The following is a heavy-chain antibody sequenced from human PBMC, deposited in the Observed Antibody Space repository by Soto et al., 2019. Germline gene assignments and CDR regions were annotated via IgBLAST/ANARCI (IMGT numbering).Heavy chain of an antibody. Sequence: SQTLSLTCAISGDSVSSNSAAWNWIRQSPSRGLEWLGRTYYRSKWYNDYAVSVKSRITINPDTSKNQFSLQLNSVTPEDTAVYYCAREDRRGLAARQDYYSYMDVWGKGTTVTVSS. CDR2: TYYRSKWYN. V-gene: IGHV6-1*01. CDR3: AREDRRGLAARQDYYSYMDV. J-gene: IGHJ6*03. D-gene: IGHD6-6*01. CDR1: GDSVSSNSAA.